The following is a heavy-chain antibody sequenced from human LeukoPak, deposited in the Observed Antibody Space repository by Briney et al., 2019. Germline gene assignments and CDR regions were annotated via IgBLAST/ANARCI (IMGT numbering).Heavy chain of an antibody. V-gene: IGHV4-39*01. D-gene: IGHD3-3*01. CDR1: GGSINSGTYY. CDR2: IHHSGNT. Sequence: KASQTLSLTCTVSGGSINSGTYYWGWIRQPPGKGLEWIGNIHHSGNTYYNPSLKSRVTISVDTSKNQFSLKLSSVTAADTAVYYCARRGADGVEGLPLHNFDYWGQGTLVTVSS. J-gene: IGHJ4*02. CDR3: ARRGADGVEGLPLHNFDY.